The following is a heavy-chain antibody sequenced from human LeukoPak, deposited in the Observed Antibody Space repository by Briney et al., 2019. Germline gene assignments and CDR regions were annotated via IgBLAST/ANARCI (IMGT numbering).Heavy chain of an antibody. CDR1: GYSFTSYW. CDR2: IYPGDSDT. J-gene: IGHJ6*02. Sequence: GESLKISCKGSGYSFTSYWIGWVRQMPGKGLEWMGIIYPGDSDTRYSPSFQGQVTTSADKSISTAYLQWSSLKASDTAMYYCASPSIGWQGDYYYYGMDVWGQGTTVTVSS. V-gene: IGHV5-51*01. D-gene: IGHD6-19*01. CDR3: ASPSIGWQGDYYYYGMDV.